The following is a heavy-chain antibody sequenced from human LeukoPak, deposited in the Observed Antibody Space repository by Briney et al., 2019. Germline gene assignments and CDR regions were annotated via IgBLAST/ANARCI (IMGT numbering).Heavy chain of an antibody. D-gene: IGHD2-2*01. V-gene: IGHV4-59*01. CDR2: IYYSGST. CDR1: GGSISSYY. J-gene: IGHJ6*04. CDR3: ARLIGYCSSTSCWDYYYYGMDV. Sequence: SETLSLTCTVSGGSISSYYWSWIRQPPGKGLEWIGYIYYSGSTSYNPSLKSRVTISVDTSKNQFSLKLSSVTAADTAVYYCARLIGYCSSTSCWDYYYYGMDVWGKGTTVTVSS.